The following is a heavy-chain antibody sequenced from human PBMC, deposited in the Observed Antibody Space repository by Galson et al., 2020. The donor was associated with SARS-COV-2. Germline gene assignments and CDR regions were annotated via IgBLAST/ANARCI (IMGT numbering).Heavy chain of an antibody. J-gene: IGHJ4*02. V-gene: IGHV4-39*01. CDR2: IYYSGST. CDR3: ARSERGYSYGSVDY. D-gene: IGHD5-18*01. Sequence: SETLSLTCTASGGSISSSSYYWGWIRQPPGKGLEWIGSIYYSGSTYSNPSLKSRVTISVDTSKNQFSLKLSSVTAADTAVYYCARSERGYSYGSVDYWGQGTLVTVSS. CDR1: GGSISSSSYY.